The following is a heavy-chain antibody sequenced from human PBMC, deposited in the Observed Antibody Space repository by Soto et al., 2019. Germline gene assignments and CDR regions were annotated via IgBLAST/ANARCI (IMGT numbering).Heavy chain of an antibody. V-gene: IGHV1-18*01. D-gene: IGHD6-6*01. J-gene: IGHJ5*02. Sequence: QVQLVQSGAEVKKPGASVKVSCKASGYTFSSYGITWVRQAPGQGLEWMGWISTYNGNTNYAQKVQVRVTMTTDTSTRTAYMELRSLRSDDTAVYYCARKSSSSSWFDPWGQGNLVTVSS. CDR1: GYTFSSYG. CDR2: ISTYNGNT. CDR3: ARKSSSSSWFDP.